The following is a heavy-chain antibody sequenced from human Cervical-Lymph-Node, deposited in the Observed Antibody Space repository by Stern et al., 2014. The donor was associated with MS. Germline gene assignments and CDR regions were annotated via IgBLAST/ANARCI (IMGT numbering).Heavy chain of an antibody. CDR2: IYPGDSDL. V-gene: IGHV5-51*03. J-gene: IGHJ4*02. D-gene: IGHD2-21*01. CDR3: ARWSVACDY. CDR1: GYNFINYW. Sequence: VQLVESGAELKKSGESLKISCKTSGYNFINYWIAWVRQVPGKGLEWIGIIYPGDSDLRYSPSFQGHVTMSVDRSITTAYLQWNSLKASDSGVYYCARWSVACDYWGQGALITVSS.